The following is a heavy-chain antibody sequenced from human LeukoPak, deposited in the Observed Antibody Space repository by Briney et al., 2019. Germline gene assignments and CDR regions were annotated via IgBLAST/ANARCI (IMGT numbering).Heavy chain of an antibody. V-gene: IGHV5-51*03. CDR2: IYPGDSDT. CDR3: ARDSSSGWYYFDY. CDR1: GYSFTSYW. J-gene: IGHJ4*02. Sequence: GESLKISCKGSGYSFTSYWIGWVRQMPGKGLEWMGIIYPGDSDTRYSPSFQGQVTISADKSISTAYMELSSLRSDDTAMYYCARDSSSGWYYFDYWGQGTLVTVSS. D-gene: IGHD6-19*01.